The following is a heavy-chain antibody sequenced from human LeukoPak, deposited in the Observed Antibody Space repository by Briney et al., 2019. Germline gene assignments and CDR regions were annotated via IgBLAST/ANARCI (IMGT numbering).Heavy chain of an antibody. V-gene: IGHV4-34*01. Sequence: KPSETLSLTCAVYGGSFSVYYWTWIRQPPGKGLEWIGEINHRGSTNHNPSLKSRVTISVDTSKNQFSLKLSSVTAADTAVYYCARVVPAARLDYWGQGTLVTVSS. CDR1: GGSFSVYY. J-gene: IGHJ4*02. CDR3: ARVVPAARLDY. D-gene: IGHD2-2*01. CDR2: INHRGST.